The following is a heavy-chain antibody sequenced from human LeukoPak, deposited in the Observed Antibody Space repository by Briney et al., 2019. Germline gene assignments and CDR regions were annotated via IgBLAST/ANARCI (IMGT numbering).Heavy chain of an antibody. CDR2: IYPGDSDT. D-gene: IGHD2-21*01. CDR3: ARAAYCGGDCYSYSDY. J-gene: IGHJ4*02. Sequence: GESLKISCKGSGYSFTSYWIGWVRQMPGKGLEWMGIIYPGDSDTRYSPSFQGQVTISADKSISTAYLQWSSLKASDTAMYYCARAAYCGGDCYSYSDYWGQGTLVTVSS. V-gene: IGHV5-51*01. CDR1: GYSFTSYW.